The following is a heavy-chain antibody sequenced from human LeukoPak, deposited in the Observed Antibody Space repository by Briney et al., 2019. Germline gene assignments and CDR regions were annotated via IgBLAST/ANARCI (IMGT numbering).Heavy chain of an antibody. CDR1: GYTFTGYY. CDR2: INPNSGGT. V-gene: IGHV1-2*02. Sequence: ASVKVSCKASGYTFTGYYMHWVRQAPGQGLEWMGWINPNSGGTNYAQKFQGRVTMTGDTSISTAYMELSRLRSDDTAVYYCARVPPYYGSPFDYWGQGTLVTVSS. J-gene: IGHJ4*02. D-gene: IGHD3-10*01. CDR3: ARVPPYYGSPFDY.